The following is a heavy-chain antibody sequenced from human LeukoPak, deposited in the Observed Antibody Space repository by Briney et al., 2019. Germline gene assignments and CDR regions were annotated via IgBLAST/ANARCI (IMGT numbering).Heavy chain of an antibody. CDR3: ARDSGDHDYGDYGLHFFDY. Sequence: GASVKVSCKASGYTFTGYYMHWVRQASGQGLEWMGWINPNSGGTNYAQKFQGWVTMTRDTSISTAYMELSRLRSDDTAVYYCARDSGDHDYGDYGLHFFDYWGQGTLVTVSS. CDR2: INPNSGGT. CDR1: GYTFTGYY. V-gene: IGHV1-2*04. D-gene: IGHD4-17*01. J-gene: IGHJ4*02.